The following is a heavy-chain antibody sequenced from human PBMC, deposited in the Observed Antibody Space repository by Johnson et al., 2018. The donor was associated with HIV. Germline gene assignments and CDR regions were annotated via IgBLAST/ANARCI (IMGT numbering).Heavy chain of an antibody. CDR2: ISYDGSNK. D-gene: IGHD2-15*01. CDR3: ARLRSGNRAFDI. J-gene: IGHJ3*02. CDR1: GLNFSSYA. V-gene: IGHV3-30-3*01. Sequence: QVQLVESGGGVVQPGTSMRLSCVVSGLNFSSYAMHWVRQAPGKGLEWVAVISYDGSNKYYADSVKGRFTISRDNSKNTLYLQMNSLRAEDTAVYYCARLRSGNRAFDIWGQGTMVTVSS.